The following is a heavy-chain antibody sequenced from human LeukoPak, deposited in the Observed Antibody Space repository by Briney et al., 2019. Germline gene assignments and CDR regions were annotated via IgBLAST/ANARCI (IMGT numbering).Heavy chain of an antibody. Sequence: GASVKVACKASGYTFTSYAMNWVRQAPGQGLECVGWINTNSGNPTYAQGFTGRFVFSLDTSVSTAYLQISSLKAEDTAVYYCARVMEEGWFDPWGQGTLVTASS. CDR1: GYTFTSYA. D-gene: IGHD3-3*01. J-gene: IGHJ5*02. V-gene: IGHV7-4-1*02. CDR2: INTNSGNP. CDR3: ARVMEEGWFDP.